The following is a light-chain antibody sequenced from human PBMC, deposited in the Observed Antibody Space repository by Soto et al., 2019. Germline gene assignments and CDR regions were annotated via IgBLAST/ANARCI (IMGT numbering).Light chain of an antibody. CDR3: QQYGSSPWT. CDR1: QSVSSTY. CDR2: GAS. Sequence: EIVLTQSPGTLSLSPGERATLSCRASQSVSSTYLAWYQQKPGQAPRRLIYGASSRATGIPDRFSGSGSGTDFTLAISRLEPEDFAVYYCQQYGSSPWTFGQGTKVESK. V-gene: IGKV3-20*01. J-gene: IGKJ1*01.